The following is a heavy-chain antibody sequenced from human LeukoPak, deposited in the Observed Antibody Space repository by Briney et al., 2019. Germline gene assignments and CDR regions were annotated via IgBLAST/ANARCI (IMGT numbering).Heavy chain of an antibody. J-gene: IGHJ2*01. V-gene: IGHV1-69*05. D-gene: IGHD2-15*01. CDR3: APTWGGGSRYFDL. CDR1: GGTFSSYA. Sequence: SVKVSCKASGGTFSSYAISWVRQAPGQGLEWMGRIIPIFGTANYAQKFQGRVTITTDESTSTAYMELSSLRSEDAAVYYCAPTWGGGSRYFDLWGRGTLVTVSS. CDR2: IIPIFGTA.